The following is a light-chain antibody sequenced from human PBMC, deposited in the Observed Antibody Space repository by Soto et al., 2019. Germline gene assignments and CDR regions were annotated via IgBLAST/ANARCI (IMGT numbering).Light chain of an antibody. V-gene: IGKV3-20*01. J-gene: IGKJ1*01. Sequence: EIVLTQSPGTLSLSPGERATLSCRASQSVSSSYLAWYHQKPGQAPRLVIYGASSRATGIPDRFSASGSGTDFTLTISRLEPEDFAVYYCQQYSTSPLTFGQGTKVDIK. CDR2: GAS. CDR3: QQYSTSPLT. CDR1: QSVSSSY.